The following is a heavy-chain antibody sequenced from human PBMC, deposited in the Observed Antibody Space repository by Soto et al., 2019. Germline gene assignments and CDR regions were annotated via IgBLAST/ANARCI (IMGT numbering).Heavy chain of an antibody. V-gene: IGHV3-9*01. CDR3: AKDTQLRFYGMDV. J-gene: IGHJ6*02. CDR1: GFGFDGYA. CDR2: ISWNSGTI. Sequence: EVQLVESGGGLVQPGRSLRLSCAASGFGFDGYAMHWVRQDPGKGLEWVSGISWNSGTIGYADSGNGRFTISRDNAKNSLYLQMNSLRLGDTAMYYCAKDTQLRFYGMDVWGQGTTVTVSS.